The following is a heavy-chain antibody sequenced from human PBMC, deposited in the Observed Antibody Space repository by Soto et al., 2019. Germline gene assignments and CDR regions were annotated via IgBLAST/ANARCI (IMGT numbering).Heavy chain of an antibody. D-gene: IGHD3-3*01. V-gene: IGHV3-23*01. J-gene: IGHJ4*02. CDR3: AKKVGMGWSPPFFDY. Sequence: GGSLRLSCAASGFTFSRYAMSWVRQAPGKGLEWVSAISGSGGSTYYADSVKGRFTISRDNSKNTLYLQMNSLRAEDTAVYYCAKKVGMGWSPPFFDYWGQGTLVTVSS. CDR2: ISGSGGST. CDR1: GFTFSRYA.